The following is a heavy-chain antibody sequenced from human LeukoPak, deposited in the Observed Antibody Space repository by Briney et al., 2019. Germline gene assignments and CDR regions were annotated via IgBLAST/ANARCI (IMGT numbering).Heavy chain of an antibody. V-gene: IGHV3-30-3*01. CDR1: GFTFSSYA. CDR2: ISYDGSNK. D-gene: IGHD6-19*01. J-gene: IGHJ3*02. Sequence: GGSLRLSCAASGFTFSSYAMHWVRQAPGKGLEWVAVISYDGSNKYYADSVKGRFTISRDNSKNTLYLQMNSLRAEDTAVYYCARDLWAVAGPGGAFDIWGQGTMVTVSS. CDR3: ARDLWAVAGPGGAFDI.